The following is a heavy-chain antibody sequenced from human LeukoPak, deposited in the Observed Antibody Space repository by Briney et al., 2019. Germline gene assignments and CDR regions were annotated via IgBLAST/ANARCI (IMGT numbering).Heavy chain of an antibody. CDR2: IYSGGST. J-gene: IGHJ3*02. D-gene: IGHD1-26*01. V-gene: IGHV3-53*01. CDR1: GFTFHNYD. Sequence: GGSLRLSCATSGFTFHNYDMHWVRQAPGKGLEGVSIIYSGGSTFYADSVKGRFTISRDNSKNTLYLQMNSLRAEDTAVYYCARGGSYLSAFDIWGQGTMVTVSS. CDR3: ARGGSYLSAFDI.